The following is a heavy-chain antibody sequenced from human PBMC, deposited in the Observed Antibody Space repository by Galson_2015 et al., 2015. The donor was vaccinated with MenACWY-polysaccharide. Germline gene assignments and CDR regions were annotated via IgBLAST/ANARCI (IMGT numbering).Heavy chain of an antibody. D-gene: IGHD3-10*01. CDR3: ARGWLYGHPPYYFDY. V-gene: IGHV3-7*01. Sequence: SLRLSCAASGLTFSGHCMAWVRQAPGKGLEWVGNTNQDGSAKFYVDSVKGRFTISRDNAKNSLYLQMDNLRAGDSAVYYCARGWLYGHPPYYFDYWGQGNLVTVSS. CDR2: TNQDGSAK. J-gene: IGHJ4*02. CDR1: GLTFSGHC.